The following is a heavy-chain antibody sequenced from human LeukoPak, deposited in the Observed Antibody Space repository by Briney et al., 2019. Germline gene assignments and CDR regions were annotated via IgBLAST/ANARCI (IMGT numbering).Heavy chain of an antibody. Sequence: PGGSLRLSCAASGFTVSSNYMSWVRQAPGKGLEWVSVIYSGGSTYYADSVKGRFDISRHNSKNTLYLQMNSLRAEDTAVYYCARSRNSGSYFGYWGQGTLVTVSS. CDR1: GFTVSSNY. D-gene: IGHD1-26*01. CDR3: ARSRNSGSYFGY. CDR2: IYSGGST. J-gene: IGHJ4*02. V-gene: IGHV3-53*04.